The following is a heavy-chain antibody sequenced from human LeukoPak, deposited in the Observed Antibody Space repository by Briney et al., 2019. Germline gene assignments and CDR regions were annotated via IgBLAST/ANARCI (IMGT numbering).Heavy chain of an antibody. J-gene: IGHJ5*02. V-gene: IGHV3-23*01. CDR1: GFTFSSYA. CDR2: ISGSGGST. CDR3: AKDRIAAAVNLNWFDP. D-gene: IGHD6-13*01. Sequence: GGSLRLSCAASGFTFSSYAMSWVRQAPGKGLEGVSAISGSGGSTYYADSVKGRFTISRDNSKNTLYLQMNSLRAEDTAVYYCAKDRIAAAVNLNWFDPWGQGTLVTVSS.